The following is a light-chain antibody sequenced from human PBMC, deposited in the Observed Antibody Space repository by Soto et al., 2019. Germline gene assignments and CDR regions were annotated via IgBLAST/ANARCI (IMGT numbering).Light chain of an antibody. V-gene: IGKV3-15*01. Sequence: EIVMTQSPATLSVSPGERATLSCRASQTVSSNLAWYQQKPGQAPRLLIYGASTRAPGIPARFSGSGSGTEFTLTISSLQFEDFAVYYCQQYNDWPPFTIGPGTRVEIK. J-gene: IGKJ3*01. CDR3: QQYNDWPPFT. CDR1: QTVSSN. CDR2: GAS.